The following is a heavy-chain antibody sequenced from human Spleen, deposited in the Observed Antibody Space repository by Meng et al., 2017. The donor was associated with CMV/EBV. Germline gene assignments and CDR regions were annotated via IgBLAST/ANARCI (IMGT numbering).Heavy chain of an antibody. CDR1: GFSFDGYT. CDR2: IGGSRNYV. J-gene: IGHJ4*02. CDR3: AREFPSSGTYVFDY. Sequence: SGFSFDGYTLDWVRQAPGKGLEWVASIGGSRNYVFYSDSVKGRFTISRDNAKNSLYLQLNSLRAEDTAVYYCAREFPSSGTYVFDYWGQGTLVTVSS. D-gene: IGHD3-16*01. V-gene: IGHV3-21*01.